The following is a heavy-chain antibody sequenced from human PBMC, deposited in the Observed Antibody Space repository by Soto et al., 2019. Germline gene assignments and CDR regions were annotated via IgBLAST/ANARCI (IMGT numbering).Heavy chain of an antibody. CDR2: IYTCGST. Sequence: EVQLVESGGGLVQPGGSLRLSCAASGFTVSSNYMSWVRQAPGKGLEWVSVIYTCGSTYYADSVKGRFTISRDNSKNTLYLQMNSLRAEDTAVYYCARVGYSSGWFRSWGQGTLVTVSS. J-gene: IGHJ5*02. D-gene: IGHD6-19*01. CDR3: ARVGYSSGWFRS. CDR1: GFTVSSNY. V-gene: IGHV3-66*01.